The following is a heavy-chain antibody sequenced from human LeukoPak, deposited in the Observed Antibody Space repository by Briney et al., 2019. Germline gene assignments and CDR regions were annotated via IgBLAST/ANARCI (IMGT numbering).Heavy chain of an antibody. D-gene: IGHD4-23*01. Sequence: GGSLRLSCAASGFAFSSYAMHWVRQAPGKGLEWVAAVSYDGINKYYADSVKGRFTISRDNSKNTLYLQMNSLRAEDAAVYYCAGGWGDYGGNYDYWGQGTLVTVSS. CDR1: GFAFSSYA. J-gene: IGHJ4*02. CDR3: AGGWGDYGGNYDY. V-gene: IGHV3-30-3*01. CDR2: VSYDGINK.